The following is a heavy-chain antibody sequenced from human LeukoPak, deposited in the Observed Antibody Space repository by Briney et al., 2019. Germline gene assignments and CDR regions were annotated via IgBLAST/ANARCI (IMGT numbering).Heavy chain of an antibody. V-gene: IGHV1-2*02. J-gene: IGHJ4*02. CDR1: GYTFTDYY. CDR3: ARPSSTDYV. D-gene: IGHD2-2*01. Sequence: ASVKVSCKASGYTFTDYYYIHWVRQAPGQGLEWMGWLNPKSGDTNCAQKFQGRVTVTRDTSISTAYMELSRLRSDDTAVYYCARPSSTDYVWGQGTQVTVSS. CDR2: LNPKSGDT.